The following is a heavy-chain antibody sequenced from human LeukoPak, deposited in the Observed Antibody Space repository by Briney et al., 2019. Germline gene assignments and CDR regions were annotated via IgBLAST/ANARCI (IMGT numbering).Heavy chain of an antibody. CDR2: LRYDGNYK. D-gene: IGHD3-22*01. CDR1: GFTFSNYG. CDR3: AKDSGYETSGYSFDY. Sequence: GGSLRLSCAASGFTFSNYGMHWVRQAPGKGLGWVAFLRYDGNYKYYADSVKGRFTISRDSPKNTLYLQMNSLGAEDKGVYYCAKDSGYETSGYSFDYWGQGTLVTVSS. J-gene: IGHJ4*02. V-gene: IGHV3-30*02.